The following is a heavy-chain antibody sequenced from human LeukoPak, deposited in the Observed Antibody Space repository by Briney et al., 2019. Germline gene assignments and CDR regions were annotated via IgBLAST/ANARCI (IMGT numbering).Heavy chain of an antibody. D-gene: IGHD3-16*01. J-gene: IGHJ3*02. Sequence: ASVKVSCKASEYTFTSYDINWVRQATGQGLEWMGWMNPNSGNTVYAQKFQGRVTMTRDTSTSTVYMELSSLRSEDTAVYYCAKPLGTSLGPHAFDIWGQGTMVTVSS. CDR3: AKPLGTSLGPHAFDI. CDR1: EYTFTSYD. V-gene: IGHV1-8*01. CDR2: MNPNSGNT.